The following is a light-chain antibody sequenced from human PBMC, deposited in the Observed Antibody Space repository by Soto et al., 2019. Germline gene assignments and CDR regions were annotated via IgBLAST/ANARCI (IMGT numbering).Light chain of an antibody. Sequence: QSALTQPASVAGSPGQSITISCTGTSSDVGGYNYVSWYQQHPGKAPKLMIYEVSNRPSRVSNRFSGSKSGNTASLTISGLQAEDEADYYCSSYTRSRTPYVYGTGTKLTVL. CDR3: SSYTRSRTPYV. CDR1: SSDVGGYNY. V-gene: IGLV2-14*01. CDR2: EVS. J-gene: IGLJ1*01.